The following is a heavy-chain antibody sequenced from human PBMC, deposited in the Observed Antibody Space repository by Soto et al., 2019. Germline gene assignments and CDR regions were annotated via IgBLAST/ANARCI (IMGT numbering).Heavy chain of an antibody. CDR1: GGSISSSSHY. D-gene: IGHD3-16*01. CDR2: VYYSGTT. CDR3: ARQLKSRSFSSFYI. J-gene: IGHJ3*02. V-gene: IGHV4-39*01. Sequence: QLQLQESGPGLVKPSETLSLTCTVSGGSISSSSHYWGWIRQPPGKGLEWIGTVYYSGTTYYNPSLRSRVTIPVDASKNQCSLRLSSVTAADTAVYYCARQLKSRSFSSFYIWGQGTMVTVSS.